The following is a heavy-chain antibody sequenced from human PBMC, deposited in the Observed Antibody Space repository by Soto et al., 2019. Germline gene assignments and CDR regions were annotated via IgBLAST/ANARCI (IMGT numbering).Heavy chain of an antibody. Sequence: SVKVSCKASGGTFSSYAISWVRQAPGQGLEWMGGIIPIFGTANYAQKFQGRVTITADESTSTAYMERSSLRSEDTAVYYCASPYSYYDFWSGYPGGAFDIWGQGTMVTVSS. CDR3: ASPYSYYDFWSGYPGGAFDI. CDR2: IIPIFGTA. CDR1: GGTFSSYA. J-gene: IGHJ3*02. V-gene: IGHV1-69*13. D-gene: IGHD3-3*01.